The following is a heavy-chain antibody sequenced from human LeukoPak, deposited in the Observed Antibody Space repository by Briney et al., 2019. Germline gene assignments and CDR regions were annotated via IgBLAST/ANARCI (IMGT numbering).Heavy chain of an antibody. CDR3: AKDSDVVVVVGAIEGAVDD. CDR2: ISYDGSNR. CDR1: GFTFSSYG. Sequence: GGSLRLSCAASGFTFSSYGMHWVRQAPGKGLEWVALISYDGSNRNYADSVKGRFTVSRDNSKNTLYLQMNSLRAEDTAVYYCAKDSDVVVVVGAIEGAVDDWGQGTLVTVSS. D-gene: IGHD2-15*01. V-gene: IGHV3-30*18. J-gene: IGHJ4*02.